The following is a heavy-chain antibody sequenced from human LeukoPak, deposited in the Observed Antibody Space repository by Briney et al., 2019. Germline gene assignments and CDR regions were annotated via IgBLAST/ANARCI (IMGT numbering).Heavy chain of an antibody. D-gene: IGHD6-6*01. CDR1: GGSISSGDYY. V-gene: IGHV4-30-4*01. CDR3: ARPLRRYSSSSHFDY. CDR2: IYYSGST. Sequence: SETLSLTCTVSGGSISSGDYYWSWIRQPPGKGLEWIGYIYYSGSTYYNPSLKSRVTISVDTSKNQFSLKLSSVTAADTAVYYCARPLRRYSSSSHFDYWGQGTLVTVSS. J-gene: IGHJ4*02.